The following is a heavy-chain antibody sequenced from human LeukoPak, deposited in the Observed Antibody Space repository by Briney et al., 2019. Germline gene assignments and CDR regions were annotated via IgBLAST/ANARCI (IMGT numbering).Heavy chain of an antibody. D-gene: IGHD6-6*01. CDR3: ARVSAARWLGGDWFDP. CDR1: GYTFTSYD. Sequence: ASVKVSCKASGYTFTSYDINWVRQATGQGLEWMGWMNPNSGNTGYAQKFQGRVTMTRNTSISTAYMELSSLRSEDTAVYYCARVSAARWLGGDWFDPWGQGTLVTVSS. J-gene: IGHJ5*02. CDR2: MNPNSGNT. V-gene: IGHV1-8*01.